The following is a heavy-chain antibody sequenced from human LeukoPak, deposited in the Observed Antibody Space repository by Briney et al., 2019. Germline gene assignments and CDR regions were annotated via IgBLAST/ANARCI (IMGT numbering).Heavy chain of an antibody. J-gene: IGHJ6*02. CDR1: GGSISSYY. D-gene: IGHD3-22*01. CDR2: IYYSGST. V-gene: IGHV4-59*01. CDR3: ARDLLAGSGYYYYYYGMDV. Sequence: SETLSLTCTVSGGSISSYYWSWIRQPPGKGLEWIGYIYYSGSTNYNPSLKSRVTISVDTSKNQFSLKLSSVTAADTAVYYCARDLLAGSGYYYYYYGMDVWGQGTTVTVSS.